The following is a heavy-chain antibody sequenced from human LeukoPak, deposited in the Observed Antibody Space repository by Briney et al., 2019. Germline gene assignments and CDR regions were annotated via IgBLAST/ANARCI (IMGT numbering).Heavy chain of an antibody. CDR2: ISYDGSNK. CDR1: GFTFSSYA. CDR3: ARDPPILG. D-gene: IGHD3-3*02. V-gene: IGHV3-30*04. Sequence: GGSLRLSCAASGFTFSSYAMHWVRQAPGKGLEWVAVISYDGSNKYYADSVKGRFTISRDNAKNSLYLQMNSLRAEDTAVYYCARDPPILGWGQGTLVTVSS. J-gene: IGHJ4*02.